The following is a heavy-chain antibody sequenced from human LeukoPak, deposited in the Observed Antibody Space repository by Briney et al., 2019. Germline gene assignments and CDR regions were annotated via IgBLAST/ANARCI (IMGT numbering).Heavy chain of an antibody. CDR3: AREWDY. V-gene: IGHV4-4*07. J-gene: IGHJ4*02. CDR2: FSTRGST. CDR1: GGSISRDY. Sequence: SETLSLTCTVSGGSISRDYWSWIRQPAGKGLEWIGRFSTRGSTNYNPSLKSRPTLSVDTSKNQFSLQLSFVTAADTDVYYCAREWDYWGQGTLVTVSS.